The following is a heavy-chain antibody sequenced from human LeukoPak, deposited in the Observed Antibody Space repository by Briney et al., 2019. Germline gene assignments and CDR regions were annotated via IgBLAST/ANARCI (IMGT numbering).Heavy chain of an antibody. CDR3: ARSSPLRYFDWPRKESAFDI. D-gene: IGHD3-9*01. V-gene: IGHV4-4*07. CDR2: IYTSGST. CDR1: GNSFGDYY. Sequence: SETLSLTCTVSGNSFGDYYWSWIRQPAGKGLEWIGRIYTSGSTTYNPSLKSRVTISVDTSKNQFSLKLGSVTAADTAVYYCARSSPLRYFDWPRKESAFDIWGQGTMVTVSS. J-gene: IGHJ3*02.